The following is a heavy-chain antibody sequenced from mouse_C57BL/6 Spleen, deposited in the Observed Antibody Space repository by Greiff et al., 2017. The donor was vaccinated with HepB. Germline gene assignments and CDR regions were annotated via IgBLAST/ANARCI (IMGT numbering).Heavy chain of an antibody. V-gene: IGHV5-17*01. CDR3: ARPYDGYSYYFDY. CDR1: GFTFSDYG. J-gene: IGHJ2*01. CDR2: ISSGSSTI. Sequence: DVMLVESGGGLVKPGGSLKLSCAASGFTFSDYGMHWVRQAPEKGLEWVAYISSGSSTIYYADTVKGRFTISRDNAKNTLFLQMTSLRSEDTAMYYCARPYDGYSYYFDYWGQGTTLTVSS. D-gene: IGHD2-3*01.